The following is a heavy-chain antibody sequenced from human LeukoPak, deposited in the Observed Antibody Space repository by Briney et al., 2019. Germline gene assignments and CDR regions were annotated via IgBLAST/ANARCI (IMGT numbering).Heavy chain of an antibody. Sequence: GGSLRLSCAASGFTFSSYGMHWVRQAPGKRPEWVSLISYDGSNKYYADSVKGRFTISRDNSKNTLYLQMNSLRDEDTAVYSCAKDPYDSNTHYRQNYFDYWGQGTLVTVSS. CDR3: AKDPYDSNTHYRQNYFDY. J-gene: IGHJ4*02. D-gene: IGHD3-22*01. CDR1: GFTFSSYG. V-gene: IGHV3-30*18. CDR2: ISYDGSNK.